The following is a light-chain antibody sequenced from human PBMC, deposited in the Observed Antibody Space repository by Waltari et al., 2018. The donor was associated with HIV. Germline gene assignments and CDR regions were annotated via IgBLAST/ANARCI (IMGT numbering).Light chain of an antibody. CDR1: SSK. CDR3: AAWDDSLNGWV. V-gene: IGLV1-44*01. Sequence: QSVLTQPPSASGTPGQRVTISCSGSSSKLLIYSNNQRPSGVPDRFSGSKSGTSASLAISGLQSEDEADYYCAAWDDSLNGWVFGGGTKLTLL. J-gene: IGLJ3*02. CDR2: SNN.